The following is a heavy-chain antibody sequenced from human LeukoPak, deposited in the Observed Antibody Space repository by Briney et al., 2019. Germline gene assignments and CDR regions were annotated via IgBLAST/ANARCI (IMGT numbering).Heavy chain of an antibody. V-gene: IGHV4-59*08. CDR3: VRRDPGWNYFDY. Sequence: SETLSLTCAVSGGSINSHYWGWIRQPPGKGLQWIGDIFYTGKNNYNPSLKSRLTISLDTSKDHLSLHLTSVLAADTAIYYCVRRDPGWNYFDYWGQGIPVTVSS. CDR1: GGSINSHY. CDR2: IFYTGKN. J-gene: IGHJ4*02. D-gene: IGHD6-19*01.